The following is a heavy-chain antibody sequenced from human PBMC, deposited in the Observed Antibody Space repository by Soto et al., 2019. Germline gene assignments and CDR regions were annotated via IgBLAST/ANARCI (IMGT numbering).Heavy chain of an antibody. CDR3: ARASIAAAGSLPVGWFDP. CDR2: IYYSGST. J-gene: IGHJ5*02. Sequence: QVQLQESGPGLVKPSQTLSLTCTVSGGSISSGGYYWSWIRQHPGKGLEWIGFIYYSGSTYYNPSLKSRVTISVDTSKNQFSLKLSSVTAADTAVYYCARASIAAAGSLPVGWFDPWGQGTLVTVSS. CDR1: GGSISSGGYY. V-gene: IGHV4-31*03. D-gene: IGHD6-13*01.